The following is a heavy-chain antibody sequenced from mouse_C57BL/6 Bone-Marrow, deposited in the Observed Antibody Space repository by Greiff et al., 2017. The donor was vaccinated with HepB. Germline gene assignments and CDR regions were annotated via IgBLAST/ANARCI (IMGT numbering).Heavy chain of an antibody. J-gene: IGHJ1*03. Sequence: EVKVEESEGGLVQPGSSMKLSCTASGFTFSDYYMAWVRQVPEKGLEWVANINYDGSSTYYLDSLKSRFIISRDNAKNILYLQMSSLKSEDTATYYCARGHYGSSRDWYFDVWGTGTTVTVSS. CDR1: GFTFSDYY. CDR2: INYDGSST. D-gene: IGHD1-1*01. V-gene: IGHV5-16*01. CDR3: ARGHYGSSRDWYFDV.